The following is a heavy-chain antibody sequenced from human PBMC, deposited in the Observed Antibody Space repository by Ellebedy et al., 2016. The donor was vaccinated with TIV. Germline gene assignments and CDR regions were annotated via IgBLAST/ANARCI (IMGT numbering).Heavy chain of an antibody. CDR1: GFTFSSYA. V-gene: IGHV3-30-3*01. D-gene: IGHD5-18*01. CDR3: SSHVDTSMTH. CDR2: ISYDGSNK. Sequence: GGSLRLSXAASGFTFSSYAMHWVRQAPGKGLEWVAVISYDGSNKYYADSVKGRFTISRDNAKSSLYLQMNSLRLEDTALYYCSSHVDTSMTHWGQGTLVTVSS. J-gene: IGHJ4*02.